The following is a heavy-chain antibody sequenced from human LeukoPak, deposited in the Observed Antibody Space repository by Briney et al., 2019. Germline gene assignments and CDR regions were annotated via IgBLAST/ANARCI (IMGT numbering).Heavy chain of an antibody. D-gene: IGHD2-8*01. CDR1: GFTFSSYV. CDR3: AGQIKWSNNY. V-gene: IGHV3-23*01. Sequence: PGGSLRLSCAASGFTFSSYVMSWVRQAPGKGLEWVSGISGSGSSTYYVDSVKGRYTISRDNSKNTLYLQMNSLRAEDTALYYCAGQIKWSNNYWGQGTLVTVSS. J-gene: IGHJ4*02. CDR2: ISGSGSST.